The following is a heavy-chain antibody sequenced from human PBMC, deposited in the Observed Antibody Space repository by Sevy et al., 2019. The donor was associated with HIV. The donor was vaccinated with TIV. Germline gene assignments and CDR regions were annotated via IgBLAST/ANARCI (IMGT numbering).Heavy chain of an antibody. Sequence: SESLSLTCAVRGGSIGGYYWSWIRQAPGKGPEWIGEISHSGATNYSPSVASRVTISVDTSNNQLSPRLTSLTAADSGKYFCARGREVATLLGFFDTWGPGTLVTVSS. D-gene: IGHD3-16*01. J-gene: IGHJ4*02. CDR3: ARGREVATLLGFFDT. CDR2: ISHSGAT. CDR1: GGSIGGYY. V-gene: IGHV4-34*01.